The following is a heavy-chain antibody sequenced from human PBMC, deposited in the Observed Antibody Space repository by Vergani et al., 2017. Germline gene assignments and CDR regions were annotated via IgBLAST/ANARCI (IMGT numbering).Heavy chain of an antibody. D-gene: IGHD4-11*01. J-gene: IGHJ4*02. CDR3: AREMSNEGFDY. CDR1: GFTFSHYS. V-gene: IGHV3-21*01. Sequence: EVQMVESGGGLVKPGGSLRLSCAASGFTFSHYSMNWVRQAPGKGLEWVSSLNKNNYYIYYADSVKGRFTISRDNAKNSLFLQMSSLKVEDTGVYYCAREMSNEGFDYWGQGTRVTVS. CDR2: LNKNNYYI.